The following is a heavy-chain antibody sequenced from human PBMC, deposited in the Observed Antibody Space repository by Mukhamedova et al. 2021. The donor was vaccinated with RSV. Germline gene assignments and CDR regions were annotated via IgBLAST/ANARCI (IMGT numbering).Heavy chain of an antibody. CDR2: IKSKTNGETT. V-gene: IGHV3-15*05. J-gene: IGHJ4*02. CDR3: STDGVVSSYFTW. Sequence: EWVGRIKSKTNGETTDYAAPVKGRFSISRDDSENTLYLEMNSLKTEDTAVYYCSTDGVVSSYFTWWGQGTLVSVSS. D-gene: IGHD3-10*01.